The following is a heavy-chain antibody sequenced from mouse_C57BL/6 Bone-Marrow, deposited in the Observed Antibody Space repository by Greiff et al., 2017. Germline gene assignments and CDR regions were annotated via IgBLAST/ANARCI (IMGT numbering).Heavy chain of an antibody. Sequence: QVQLQQSGPELVKPGASVKISCKASGYAFSSSWMNWVKQRPGKGLEWIGRIYPGDGDTNYNGKFKGKATLTADKSSSTAYMQLSSLTSEDSAVYFCARSRDYYGSSYDCYFDVWGTGTTVTVSS. J-gene: IGHJ1*03. CDR1: GYAFSSSW. D-gene: IGHD1-1*01. V-gene: IGHV1-82*01. CDR3: ARSRDYYGSSYDCYFDV. CDR2: IYPGDGDT.